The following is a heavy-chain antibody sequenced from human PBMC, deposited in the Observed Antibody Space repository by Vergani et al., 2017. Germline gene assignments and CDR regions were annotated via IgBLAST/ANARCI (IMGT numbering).Heavy chain of an antibody. J-gene: IGHJ4*02. CDR3: ARARDYGDYVGPFDY. CDR2: IYYSGST. Sequence: QVQLQESGPGLVKPSETLSLTCTVSGGSISSYYWSWIRQPPGKGLEWIGYIYYSGSTNYNPSLKSRVTISVDTSKNQFSLKLSSVTAADTAVYYCARARDYGDYVGPFDYWGQGTLVTVSS. CDR1: GGSISSYY. V-gene: IGHV4-59*01. D-gene: IGHD4-17*01.